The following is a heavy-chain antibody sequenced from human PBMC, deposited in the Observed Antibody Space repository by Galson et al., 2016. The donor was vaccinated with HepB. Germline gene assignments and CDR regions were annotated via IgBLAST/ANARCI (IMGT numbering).Heavy chain of an antibody. CDR3: ARDVWEIGRYYFDY. CDR2: IYATGIT. V-gene: IGHV4-4*07. J-gene: IGHJ4*02. CDR1: GASLSRFY. D-gene: IGHD3-16*01. Sequence: SETLSLTCTVSGASLSRFYWNWIRQPAGKGLEWIGHIYATGITNYNPSLRSRVTMSVDTSKNLLPLDLSSVTAADTAIYYCARDVWEIGRYYFDYWGQGILVTVSS.